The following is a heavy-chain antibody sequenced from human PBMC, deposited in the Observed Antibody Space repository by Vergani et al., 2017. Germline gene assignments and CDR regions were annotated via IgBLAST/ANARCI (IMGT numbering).Heavy chain of an antibody. CDR3: ARERITMVRGGNGMDV. J-gene: IGHJ6*02. Sequence: EVQLVESGGGLVQPGGSLRLSCAASGFTFSSYEMNWVRQAPGKGLEWVSYISSSGSTIYYADSVKGRFTISRDNAKISLYLQMISLRAEDTAVYYCARERITMVRGGNGMDVWGQGMTVTVSS. V-gene: IGHV3-48*03. CDR1: GFTFSSYE. D-gene: IGHD3-10*01. CDR2: ISSSGSTI.